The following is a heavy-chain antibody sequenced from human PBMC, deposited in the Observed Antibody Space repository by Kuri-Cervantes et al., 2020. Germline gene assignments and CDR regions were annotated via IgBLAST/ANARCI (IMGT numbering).Heavy chain of an antibody. J-gene: IGHJ4*02. CDR1: LYSISSGYY. Sequence: ESLKISCTVSLYSISSGYYWSWVRQPPGKRLEWIGYIDDSGRTFFNPSFQSRVTISVDTSKNHFSLKLSSVTAADTAVYYCARGVPYGDYADYWGQGTLVTVSS. CDR2: IDDSGRT. D-gene: IGHD4-17*01. V-gene: IGHV4-61*01. CDR3: ARGVPYGDYADY.